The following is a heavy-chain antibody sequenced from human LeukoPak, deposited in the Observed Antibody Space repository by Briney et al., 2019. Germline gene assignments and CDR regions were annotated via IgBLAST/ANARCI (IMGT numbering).Heavy chain of an antibody. CDR2: ITSTSGTI. J-gene: IGHJ4*02. CDR1: GFTFSTHS. D-gene: IGHD4/OR15-4a*01. CDR3: ARVRGGNYQPLNFDY. V-gene: IGHV3-48*02. Sequence: GGSLRLSCAASGFTFSTHSMNWVRQAPGKGLEWLSYITSTSGTIYYADSVKGRFTISRDNAKNSLYLQMNSLRDEDTAVYYCARVRGGNYQPLNFDYWGQGTLVTVSS.